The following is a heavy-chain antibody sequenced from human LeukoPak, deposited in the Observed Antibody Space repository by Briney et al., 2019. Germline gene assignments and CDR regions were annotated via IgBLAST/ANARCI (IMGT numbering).Heavy chain of an antibody. CDR3: ARRLYQLSRYAFDI. V-gene: IGHV4-34*01. J-gene: IGHJ3*02. Sequence: PSETLSLTCAVYGGSFSDYYWSWIRQPPGKGLEWIGEIKHSGSTNYNPSLKSRVTISVDTSKNQLSLKLSSVTAADTAVYFCARRLYQLSRYAFDIWGQGTMVTVPS. D-gene: IGHD3-16*02. CDR2: IKHSGST. CDR1: GGSFSDYY.